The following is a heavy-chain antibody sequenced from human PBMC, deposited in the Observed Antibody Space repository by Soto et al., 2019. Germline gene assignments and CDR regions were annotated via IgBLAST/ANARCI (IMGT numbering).Heavy chain of an antibody. D-gene: IGHD2-15*01. Sequence: EVQLVESGGGLVQPGGSLRLSCAASGFTFSTYSMSWVRQAPGKGLEWVSYISSTSNTIYYADSVKGRFTISRDNAKNSLYLRMNSLSAEDTAVYNCARDRGCSGGICYRDLGYWGQGTLFTVSS. CDR3: ARDRGCSGGICYRDLGY. V-gene: IGHV3-48*01. CDR2: ISSTSNTI. CDR1: GFTFSTYS. J-gene: IGHJ4*02.